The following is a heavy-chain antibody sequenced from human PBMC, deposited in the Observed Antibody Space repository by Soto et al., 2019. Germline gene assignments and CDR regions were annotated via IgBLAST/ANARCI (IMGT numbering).Heavy chain of an antibody. J-gene: IGHJ4*02. CDR3: ATIFRYGDPEY. CDR1: GFTFSSYA. Sequence: GGPLRLSCATSGFTFSSYAMSWVRQAPVKGLEWVSGISVSGDSRYDADSVKGRFTISRDNSKSTLYLQMNSLRAEDTAVYHCATIFRYGDPEYWGQGVLVTVSS. D-gene: IGHD2-21*02. V-gene: IGHV3-23*01. CDR2: ISVSGDSR.